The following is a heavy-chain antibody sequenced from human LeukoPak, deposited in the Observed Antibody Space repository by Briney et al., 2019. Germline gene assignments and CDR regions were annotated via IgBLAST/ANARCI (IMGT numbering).Heavy chain of an antibody. Sequence: PSETLSLTCTVSGGSISSYYWSWIRQPAGEGLEWIGRIYTSGSTNYNPSLKSRVTMSVDTSKNQFSLKLSFVTAADTAVYYCARLGPTRAFDIWGQGTMVTVSS. V-gene: IGHV4-4*07. CDR3: ARLGPTRAFDI. D-gene: IGHD2-2*01. CDR2: IYTSGST. CDR1: GGSISSYY. J-gene: IGHJ3*02.